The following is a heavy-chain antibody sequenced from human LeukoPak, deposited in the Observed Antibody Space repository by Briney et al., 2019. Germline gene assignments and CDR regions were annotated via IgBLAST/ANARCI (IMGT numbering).Heavy chain of an antibody. Sequence: GEXLKISFKGSGYTFTTYWIAWVRQMPGKGLEWMGIIYPGDSDTRYSPSFQGQVTISADKSVSTAYLQWSRLKASDTAMYYCARGHCSSTSCSGDAFDIWGRGTMVTVSS. CDR1: GYTFTTYW. J-gene: IGHJ3*02. CDR3: ARGHCSSTSCSGDAFDI. CDR2: IYPGDSDT. D-gene: IGHD2-2*01. V-gene: IGHV5-51*01.